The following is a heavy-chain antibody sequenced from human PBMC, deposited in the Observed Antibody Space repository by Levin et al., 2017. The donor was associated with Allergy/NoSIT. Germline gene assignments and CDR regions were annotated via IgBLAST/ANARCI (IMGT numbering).Heavy chain of an antibody. CDR1: GFTFSSYG. V-gene: IGHV3-30*03. CDR2: ISYDGSNK. J-gene: IGHJ4*02. Sequence: GGSLRLSCAASGFTFSSYGMHWVRQAPGKGLEWVAVISYDGSNKYYADSVKGRFTISRDNSKNTLYLQMNSLRAEDTAVYYCAPREDYWGQGTLVTVSS. CDR3: APREDY.